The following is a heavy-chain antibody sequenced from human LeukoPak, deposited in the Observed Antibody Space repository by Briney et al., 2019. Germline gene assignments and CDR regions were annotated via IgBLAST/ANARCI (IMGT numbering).Heavy chain of an antibody. D-gene: IGHD6-13*01. V-gene: IGHV3-9*01. J-gene: IGHJ4*02. CDR3: AKEIFIAAAGTFDY. Sequence: PGGSLRLSCATSGFTFDDYAMHWVRQAPGKGLEWVSGISWNSGSIGYADSVKGRFTISRDNAKNSLYLQMNSLRAEDTALYYCAKEIFIAAAGTFDYWGQGTLVTVSS. CDR2: ISWNSGSI. CDR1: GFTFDDYA.